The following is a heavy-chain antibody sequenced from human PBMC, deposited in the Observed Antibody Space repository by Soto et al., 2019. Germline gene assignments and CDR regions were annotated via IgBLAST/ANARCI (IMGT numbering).Heavy chain of an antibody. CDR3: ARDRRGSGTWSPYYFDY. D-gene: IGHD3-10*01. V-gene: IGHV4-59*01. Sequence: SETLSLTCTVAGGTRSGFYWSWIGQAPGKVLEWIGYVYDSGSTDYNPSLKSRLTISLDTSKNLFSLKLSFVTAADTAVYYCARDRRGSGTWSPYYFDYWGQGIMVPVSS. CDR1: GGTRSGFY. CDR2: VYDSGST. J-gene: IGHJ4*02.